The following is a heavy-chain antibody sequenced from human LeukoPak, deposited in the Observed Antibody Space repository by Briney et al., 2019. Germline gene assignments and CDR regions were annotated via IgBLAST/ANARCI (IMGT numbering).Heavy chain of an antibody. Sequence: GASVKVSCKVSGYTLTELSMHWVRQAPGKGLEWMGGFDPEDGETIYAQKFQGRVTMTEDTSTDTAYMELSSLRSEDTAVYYCANIPSGYGDVGAPHFWGQGTMVTVSS. D-gene: IGHD4-17*01. J-gene: IGHJ3*01. CDR2: FDPEDGET. V-gene: IGHV1-24*01. CDR1: GYTLTELS. CDR3: ANIPSGYGDVGAPHF.